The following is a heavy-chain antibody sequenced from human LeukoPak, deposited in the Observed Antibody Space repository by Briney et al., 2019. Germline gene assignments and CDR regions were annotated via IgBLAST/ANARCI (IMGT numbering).Heavy chain of an antibody. J-gene: IGHJ4*02. D-gene: IGHD6-19*01. CDR1: GFTFRSHW. Sequence: GGSLRLSCAASGFTFRSHWMHWVRQAQGEGLVWVSRLDTGGRTTTYADSVRGRFTISRDNAKDTLYLQMNSLRAEDTAVYYCASGLLMAGGTLDHWGRGTLVTVSS. CDR2: LDTGGRTT. CDR3: ASGLLMAGGTLDH. V-gene: IGHV3-74*01.